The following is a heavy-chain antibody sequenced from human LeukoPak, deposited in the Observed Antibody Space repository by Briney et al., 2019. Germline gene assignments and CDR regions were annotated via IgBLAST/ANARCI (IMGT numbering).Heavy chain of an antibody. V-gene: IGHV3-30-3*01. CDR3: ARDRGYSSGWSPY. J-gene: IGHJ4*02. CDR1: GFTFSSYA. CDR2: ISYDGSNK. Sequence: GGSLRLSCAASGFTFSSYAMHWVRQAPGKGLEWVAVISYDGSNKYYADSVKGRFTISRDNSKNTLYLQMNSLGAEDTAVYYCARDRGYSSGWSPYWGQGTLVTVSS. D-gene: IGHD6-19*01.